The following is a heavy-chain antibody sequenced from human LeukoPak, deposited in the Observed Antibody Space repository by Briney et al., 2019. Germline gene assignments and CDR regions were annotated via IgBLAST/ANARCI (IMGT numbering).Heavy chain of an antibody. CDR2: IGGSGDRT. CDR1: GFTFSSSA. D-gene: IGHD3-10*01. J-gene: IGHJ4*02. V-gene: IGHV3-23*01. CDR3: AKGYYGSGSYGWFDY. Sequence: GGSLRLSCAASGFTFSSSAMNWVRQAPGKGLEWVSTIGGSGDRTYYADSVKGRFTISRDNSKNTLFLQMNSLRAEDTAVYYCAKGYYGSGSYGWFDYWGQGTLVTVVS.